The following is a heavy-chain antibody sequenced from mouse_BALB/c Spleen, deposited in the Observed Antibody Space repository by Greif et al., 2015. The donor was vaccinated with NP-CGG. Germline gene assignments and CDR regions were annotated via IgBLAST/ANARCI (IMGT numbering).Heavy chain of an antibody. Sequence: VQLQQSGAELVKPGASVKLSCTASGFNIKDTYMHWVKQRPEQGLEWIGRIDPANGNTKYDPKFQGKATITADTSSNTAYLQLSSLTSEDTAVYYWASIGYYGYEGGYFDYWGQGTTLTVSS. CDR2: IDPANGNT. V-gene: IGHV14-3*02. CDR1: GFNIKDTY. J-gene: IGHJ2*01. CDR3: ASIGYYGYEGGYFDY. D-gene: IGHD1-2*01.